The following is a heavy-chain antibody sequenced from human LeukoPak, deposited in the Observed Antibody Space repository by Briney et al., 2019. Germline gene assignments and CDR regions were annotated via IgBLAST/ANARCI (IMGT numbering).Heavy chain of an antibody. D-gene: IGHD1-1*01. V-gene: IGHV1-18*01. J-gene: IGHJ4*02. CDR3: ARGGETGMSDFDY. Sequence: GWISAYNGNTNYAQKLQGRVTMTTDTSTSTAYMELRSLRSDDTAVYYCARGGETGMSDFDYWGQGTLVTVSS. CDR2: ISAYNGNT.